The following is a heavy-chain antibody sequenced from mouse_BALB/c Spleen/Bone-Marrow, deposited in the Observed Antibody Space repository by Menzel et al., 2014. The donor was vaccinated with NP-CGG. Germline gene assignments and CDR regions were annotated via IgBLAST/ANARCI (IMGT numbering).Heavy chain of an antibody. Sequence: VKVEESGPGLVAPSQSLSITCTVSGFSLTSYGVHWVRQPPRKGLEWLGAIWAGGSTNYNSALMSRLSITKDNSKSQVFLEMNSLQTDDTAMYYCARVFTTATWGFAYWGQGTLVTVSA. V-gene: IGHV2-9*02. J-gene: IGHJ3*01. D-gene: IGHD1-2*01. CDR2: IWAGGST. CDR3: ARVFTTATWGFAY. CDR1: GFSLTSYG.